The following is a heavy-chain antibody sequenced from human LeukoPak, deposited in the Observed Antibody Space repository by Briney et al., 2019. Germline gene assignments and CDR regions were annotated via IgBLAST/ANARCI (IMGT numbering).Heavy chain of an antibody. CDR2: ISGSGGST. J-gene: IGHJ4*02. D-gene: IGHD3-3*01. CDR1: GFTFSSYA. Sequence: PGGSLRLSCAASGFTFSSYAMSWVRQAPGKGLEWVSAISGSGGSTYYADSVKGRFTISRDNSKNTLYLQMSSLRAEDTAVYYCAKSGSDFWSPSSYWGQGTLVTVSS. V-gene: IGHV3-23*01. CDR3: AKSGSDFWSPSSY.